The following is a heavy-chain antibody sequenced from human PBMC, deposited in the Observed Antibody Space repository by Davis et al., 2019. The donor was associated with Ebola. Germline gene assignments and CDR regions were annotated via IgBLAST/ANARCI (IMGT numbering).Heavy chain of an antibody. CDR3: ARADYYGSGSYHFDY. V-gene: IGHV5-51*01. J-gene: IGHJ4*02. CDR1: GYIFTNYW. D-gene: IGHD3-10*01. CDR2: IYPADSDT. Sequence: GESLKISCKGSGYIFTNYWIGWVRQMPGEGLEWMGIIYPADSDTRYSPSFQGQVTISADKSISTAYLQWSSLKASDTAMYYCARADYYGSGSYHFDYWGQGTLVTVSS.